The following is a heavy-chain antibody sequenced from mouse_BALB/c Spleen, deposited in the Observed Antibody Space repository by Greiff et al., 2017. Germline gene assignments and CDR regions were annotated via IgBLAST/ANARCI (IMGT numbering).Heavy chain of an antibody. V-gene: IGHV3-6*02. CDR3: APYLITRAWFAY. Sequence: EVQRVESGPGLVKPSQSLSLTCSVTGYSITSGYYWNWIRQFPGNKLEWMGYISYDGSNNYNPSLKNRISITRDTSKNQFFLKLNSVTTEDTATYYCAPYLITRAWFAYWGQGTLVTVSA. CDR1: GYSITSGYY. CDR2: ISYDGSN. D-gene: IGHD2-10*01. J-gene: IGHJ3*01.